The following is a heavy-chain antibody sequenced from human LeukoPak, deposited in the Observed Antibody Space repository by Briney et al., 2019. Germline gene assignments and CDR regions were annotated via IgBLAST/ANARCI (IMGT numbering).Heavy chain of an antibody. CDR3: ARGIAAAGTFDY. CDR1: GGSINNGGYY. Sequence: SETLSLTCTVSGGSINNGGYYWSWIRQHPGKGLEWIGYIYYSGSSYYNPSLRSRVTISVDTSKNHFSLKLSSVTAADTAVYYCARGIAAAGTFDYWGQGTLVTVSS. D-gene: IGHD6-13*01. V-gene: IGHV4-31*03. J-gene: IGHJ4*02. CDR2: IYYSGSS.